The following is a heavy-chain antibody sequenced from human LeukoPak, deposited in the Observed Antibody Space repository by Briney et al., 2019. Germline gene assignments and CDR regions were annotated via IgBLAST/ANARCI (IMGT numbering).Heavy chain of an antibody. V-gene: IGHV3-21*01. Sequence: PGGSLRLSCAASGFTFSRYSMNWVRQAPGKGLEWVSSISSASSYIYYADSVKGRFTISRDNAKNSLYLQMNSLRAEDTAVYYCARAPHYSNYGPYYYGMDVWGQGTTVTVSS. CDR1: GFTFSRYS. J-gene: IGHJ6*02. CDR3: ARAPHYSNYGPYYYGMDV. D-gene: IGHD4-11*01. CDR2: ISSASSYI.